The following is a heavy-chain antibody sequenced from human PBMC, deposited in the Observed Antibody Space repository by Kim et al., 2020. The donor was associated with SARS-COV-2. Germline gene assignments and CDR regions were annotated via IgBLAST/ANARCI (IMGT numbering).Heavy chain of an antibody. Sequence: SVKVSCKASGGTFSSYAISWVRQAPGQGLEWMGGIIPIFGTANYAQKFQGRVTITADESTSTAYMELSSLRSEDTAVYYCARPQLLGAVTTDYYYGMDVWGQGTTVTVSS. CDR1: GGTFSSYA. V-gene: IGHV1-69*13. CDR2: IIPIFGTA. J-gene: IGHJ6*02. D-gene: IGHD4-17*01. CDR3: ARPQLLGAVTTDYYYGMDV.